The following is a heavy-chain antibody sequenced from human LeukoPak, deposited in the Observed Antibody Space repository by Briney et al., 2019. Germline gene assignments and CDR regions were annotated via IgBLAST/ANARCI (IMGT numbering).Heavy chain of an antibody. J-gene: IGHJ4*02. CDR3: ARAQIIQLWLGIVVITLFDY. Sequence: SETLSLTCTVSGGSISGSSYYWGWIRQPPGKGLEWIGSIYYSGSTYYNPSLKSRVTISVDTSKNQFSLKLSSVTAADTAVYYCARAQIIQLWLGIVVITLFDYWGQGTLVTVSS. D-gene: IGHD5-18*01. CDR1: GGSISGSSYY. V-gene: IGHV4-39*07. CDR2: IYYSGST.